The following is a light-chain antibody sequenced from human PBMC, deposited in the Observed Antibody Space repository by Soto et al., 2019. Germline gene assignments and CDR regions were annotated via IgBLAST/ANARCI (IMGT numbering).Light chain of an antibody. CDR1: PDIGLP. CDR3: QQYGSSPLT. V-gene: IGKV3-15*01. J-gene: IGKJ4*01. Sequence: VVMTQSPATLSVSPGERVTLSCRASPDIGLPLAWYQQKPGHTPSLLIYGASTRATGIPARFSGSGSGTDFTLTISRLEPEDFAVYYCQQYGSSPLTFGGGTKVDIK. CDR2: GAS.